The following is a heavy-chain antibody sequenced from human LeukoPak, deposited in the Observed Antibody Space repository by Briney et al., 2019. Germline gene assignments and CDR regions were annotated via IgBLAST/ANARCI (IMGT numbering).Heavy chain of an antibody. CDR1: GYTFTSYY. D-gene: IGHD2-15*01. V-gene: IGHV1-46*01. J-gene: IGHJ4*02. CDR2: INPSGGST. Sequence: ASVKVSCKASGYTFTSYYMHWVRQAPGQGLEWMGIINPSGGSTSYAQKFQGRVTMTRDTSTSTVYMELSSLRSEDTAVYYCARDHRISQSHGPGVQGRPSYYFDYWGQGTLVTVSS. CDR3: ARDHRISQSHGPGVQGRPSYYFDY.